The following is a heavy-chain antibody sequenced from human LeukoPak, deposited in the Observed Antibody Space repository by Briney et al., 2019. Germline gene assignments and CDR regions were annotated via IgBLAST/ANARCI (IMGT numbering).Heavy chain of an antibody. CDR1: GGSVSSSSYY. CDR2: IYYSGST. Sequence: SETLSLTCTVSGGSVSSSSYYWGWIRQPPGKGLEWIGSIYYSGSTYYNPSLKSRVTISVDTSKNQFSLKLSSVTAADTAVYYCAREVGATTWFPHWGQGTLVTVSS. V-gene: IGHV4-39*01. D-gene: IGHD1-26*01. J-gene: IGHJ4*02. CDR3: AREVGATTWFPH.